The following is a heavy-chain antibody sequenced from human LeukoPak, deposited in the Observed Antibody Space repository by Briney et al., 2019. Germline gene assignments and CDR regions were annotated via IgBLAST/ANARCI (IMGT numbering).Heavy chain of an antibody. CDR3: ANWGGTETIGTIWYGPLDY. V-gene: IGHV3-30*04. CDR2: ISYDGSNK. Sequence: GGSLRLSCAASGFTFSSYAMHWVRQAPGKGLEWVAVISYDGSNKYYADSVKGRFTISRDNSKNTLYLQMNSLRVEDAGVYYCANWGGTETIGTIWYGPLDYWGQGAQVTVSS. CDR1: GFTFSSYA. D-gene: IGHD2-2*01. J-gene: IGHJ4*02.